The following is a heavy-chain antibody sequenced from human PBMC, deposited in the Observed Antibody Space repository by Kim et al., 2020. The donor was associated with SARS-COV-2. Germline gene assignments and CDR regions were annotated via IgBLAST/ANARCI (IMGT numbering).Heavy chain of an antibody. V-gene: IGHV1-69*04. Sequence: SVKVSCKASGGTFSSYAISWVRQAPGQGLEWMGRIIPILGIANYAQKFQGRVTITADKSTSTAYMELSSLRSEDTAVYYCARDQDYDILTGSENYYYGMDVWGQGTTVTDSS. D-gene: IGHD3-9*01. CDR3: ARDQDYDILTGSENYYYGMDV. J-gene: IGHJ6*01. CDR1: GGTFSSYA. CDR2: IIPILGIA.